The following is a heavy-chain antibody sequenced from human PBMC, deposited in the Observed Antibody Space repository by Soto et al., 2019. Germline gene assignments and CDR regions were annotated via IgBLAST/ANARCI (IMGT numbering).Heavy chain of an antibody. CDR2: ISGSGGST. J-gene: IGHJ6*02. CDR1: GFTFSSYA. Sequence: PGGSLRLSCAASGFTFSSYAMSWVRQAPGKGLEWVSAISGSGGSTYYADSVKGRFTISRDNSKNTLYLQMNSLRAEDTAVYYCAKGDDTAMVRYYYYYGMDVWGQGTTVTVSS. V-gene: IGHV3-23*01. D-gene: IGHD5-18*01. CDR3: AKGDDTAMVRYYYYYGMDV.